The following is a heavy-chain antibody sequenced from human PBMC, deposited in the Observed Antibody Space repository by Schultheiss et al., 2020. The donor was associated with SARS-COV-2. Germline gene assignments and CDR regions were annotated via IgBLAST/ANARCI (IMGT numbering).Heavy chain of an antibody. CDR2: INHSGST. V-gene: IGHV4-39*07. J-gene: IGHJ6*02. CDR1: GGSISSGCYY. Sequence: SETLSLTCTVSGGSISSGCYYWSWIRQPPGKGLEWIGEINHSGSTNYNPSLKSRVTISVDTSKNQFSLKLSSVTAADTAVYYCAREVHGDYYYYGMDVWGQGTTVTVSS. D-gene: IGHD4-17*01. CDR3: AREVHGDYYYYGMDV.